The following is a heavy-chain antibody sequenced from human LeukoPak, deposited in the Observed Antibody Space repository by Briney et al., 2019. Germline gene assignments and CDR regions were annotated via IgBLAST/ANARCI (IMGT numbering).Heavy chain of an antibody. CDR3: ARGGGSSWDGYYFDY. Sequence: SETLSLTCTVSGGSISSYYWSWIRQPPGKGLEWIGYIYYSGSTNYNPSLKSRVTISVDTSKNQFSLKLSSVTAADTAVYYCARGGGSSWDGYYFDYWGQGTLVTVSS. V-gene: IGHV4-59*01. CDR1: GGSISSYY. J-gene: IGHJ4*02. CDR2: IYYSGST. D-gene: IGHD6-13*01.